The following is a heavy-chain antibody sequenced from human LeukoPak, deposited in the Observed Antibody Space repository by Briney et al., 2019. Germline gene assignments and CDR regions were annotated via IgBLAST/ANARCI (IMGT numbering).Heavy chain of an antibody. J-gene: IGHJ6*03. CDR1: GLTFSSYW. Sequence: GGSLRLSCAASGLTFSSYWIHWVRQVPGKGLVWVSRISPDGSRTRYADAVKGRFTISRDNAKNTVYLQMNSLRDEDTAVYYCTGVEGSSTLYYYYYMDVWGKGTTVTVSS. CDR2: ISPDGSRT. V-gene: IGHV3-74*01. D-gene: IGHD2-2*01. CDR3: TGVEGSSTLYYYYYMDV.